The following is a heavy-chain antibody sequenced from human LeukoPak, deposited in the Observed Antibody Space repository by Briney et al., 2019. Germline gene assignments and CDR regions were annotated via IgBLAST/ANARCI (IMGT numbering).Heavy chain of an antibody. J-gene: IGHJ5*02. D-gene: IGHD3-9*01. CDR2: ISGRGGST. CDR3: AKGYYDILTDYFHNWFNP. CDR1: GFTFSSYA. V-gene: IGHV3-23*01. Sequence: GGSLRLSCAASGFTFSSYAVSWVRQAPGVGLEWVSTISGRGGSTFYADSVKGRFTISRDNSKKTLYLQMNSLRADDTAVYYCAKGYYDILTDYFHNWFNPWGQGTLVIVSS.